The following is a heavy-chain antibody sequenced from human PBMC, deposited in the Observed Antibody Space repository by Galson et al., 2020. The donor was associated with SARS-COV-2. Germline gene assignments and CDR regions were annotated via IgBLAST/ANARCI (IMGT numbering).Heavy chain of an antibody. J-gene: IGHJ4*02. CDR3: ATDLRLGELSPLYY. D-gene: IGHD3-16*02. V-gene: IGHV3-33*08. Sequence: GESLKISCEDSGFNFSDYAMHWVRQAAGKGLEWVAAIWYDGSNKYYADSVKGRFTISRDNSKNTLYLQMNSLRAEDTAVYYCATDLRLGELSPLYYWGQGTLVTVSS. CDR1: GFNFSDYA. CDR2: IWYDGSNK.